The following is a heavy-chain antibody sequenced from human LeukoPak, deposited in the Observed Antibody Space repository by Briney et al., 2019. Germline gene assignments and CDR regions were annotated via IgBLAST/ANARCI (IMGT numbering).Heavy chain of an antibody. D-gene: IGHD6-19*01. Sequence: GGSQRLSCAASGFTFYSYTMSWVRQAPGKSLEWVSGICGSGSRTYYADSVKGRFTISRDNSKNTLYLQMNSLRAEDTAIYYCAKKYGVTVYGSGLNYFDYWGQGTLVTVSS. CDR2: ICGSGSRT. CDR1: GFTFYSYT. V-gene: IGHV3-23*01. CDR3: AKKYGVTVYGSGLNYFDY. J-gene: IGHJ4*02.